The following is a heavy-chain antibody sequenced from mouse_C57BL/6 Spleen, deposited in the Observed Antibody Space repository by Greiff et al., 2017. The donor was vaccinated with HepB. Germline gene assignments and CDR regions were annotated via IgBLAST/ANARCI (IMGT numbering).Heavy chain of an antibody. V-gene: IGHV1-52*01. CDR1: GYTFTSYW. J-gene: IGHJ2*01. CDR3: ARGLRFSSYYFDY. D-gene: IGHD1-1*01. CDR2: IDPSDSET. Sequence: VQLQQPGAELVRPGSSVKLSCKASGYTFTSYWMHWVKQRPIQGLEWIGNIDPSDSETHYNQKFKDKATLTVDKSSSTAYMQLSSLTSEDSAVYYCARGLRFSSYYFDYWGQGTTLTVSS.